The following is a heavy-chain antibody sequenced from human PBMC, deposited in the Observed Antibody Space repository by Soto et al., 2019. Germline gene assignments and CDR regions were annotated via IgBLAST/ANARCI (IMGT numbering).Heavy chain of an antibody. Sequence: LXLSCAAAGFTFSSYTISWVRQAPWKGLEWVSAISGSGGSTYYADSVKGQFTISRDNSKNTLYLQMNSLRAEDTAVYYCATRIFGVVILVYYYYGMDVWGQGTTVTVSS. D-gene: IGHD3-3*01. J-gene: IGHJ6*02. CDR1: GFTFSSYT. V-gene: IGHV3-23*01. CDR3: ATRIFGVVILVYYYYGMDV. CDR2: ISGSGGST.